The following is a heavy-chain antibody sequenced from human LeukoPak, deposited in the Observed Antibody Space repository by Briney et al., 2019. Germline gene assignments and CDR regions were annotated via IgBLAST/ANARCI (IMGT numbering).Heavy chain of an antibody. CDR3: AKAPYYYDSSGTQLFQH. J-gene: IGHJ1*01. CDR1: GYTFTGYY. CDR2: INPSSGGT. V-gene: IGHV1-2*06. Sequence: ASVKVSCKVSGYTFTGYYLHWVRQAPGQGLEWMGRINPSSGGTNYAQKFQGRVTMTRDTSINTAYMDLSSLRSDDTAVYYCAKAPYYYDSSGTQLFQHWGQGTLVTVSS. D-gene: IGHD3-22*01.